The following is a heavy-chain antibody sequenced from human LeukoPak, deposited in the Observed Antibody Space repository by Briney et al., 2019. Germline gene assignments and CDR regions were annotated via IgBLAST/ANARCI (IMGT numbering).Heavy chain of an antibody. D-gene: IGHD2-21*02. CDR2: ISGSGVTT. Sequence: PGGSLRLSCASSGFAFSSYAMSWVRQAPGMGLEWVSAISGSGVTTYYADSVKGRFTVSRDNSKNTLYLQMNSLRAEDTAVYYCAKAPYCGGDCYNLDSWGQGTLVTVSS. V-gene: IGHV3-23*01. CDR3: AKAPYCGGDCYNLDS. J-gene: IGHJ4*02. CDR1: GFAFSSYA.